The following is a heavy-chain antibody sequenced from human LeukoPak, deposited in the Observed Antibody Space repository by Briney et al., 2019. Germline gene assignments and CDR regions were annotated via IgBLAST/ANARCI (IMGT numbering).Heavy chain of an antibody. D-gene: IGHD4-17*01. J-gene: IGHJ4*02. CDR2: ISSSTDYI. CDR3: AGRDYGDYFFDS. CDR1: GFTFTTFN. V-gene: IGHV3-21*04. Sequence: PGGSLRLSCAASGFTFTTFNMNWVRQSPGKGLEWVSCISSSTDYIYYADSVKGRFTISRDNSRNSLHLQMNSLRAEDTAVYYCAGRDYGDYFFDSWGQGTLVTVSS.